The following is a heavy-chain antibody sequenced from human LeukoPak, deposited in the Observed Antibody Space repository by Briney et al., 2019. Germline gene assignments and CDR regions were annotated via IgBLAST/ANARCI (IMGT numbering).Heavy chain of an antibody. CDR3: ARDQYGSGSYYKPFDY. D-gene: IGHD3-10*01. CDR1: GFTFSSYW. V-gene: IGHV3-7*01. J-gene: IGHJ4*02. CDR2: IKQDGSEK. Sequence: PGGSLRLSCAASGFTFSSYWMSWVRQAPGKGLEWVANIKQDGSEKYYVDSVKGRFTISRDNAKNSLYLQMNSLRAEDTAVYYCARDQYGSGSYYKPFDYWGQGTLVTVSS.